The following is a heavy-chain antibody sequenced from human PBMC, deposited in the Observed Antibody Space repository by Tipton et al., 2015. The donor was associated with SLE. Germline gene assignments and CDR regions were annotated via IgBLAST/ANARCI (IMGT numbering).Heavy chain of an antibody. V-gene: IGHV4-39*07. J-gene: IGHJ4*02. CDR2: IYYSGST. CDR3: ARRVGQVVFDY. D-gene: IGHD2-15*01. Sequence: TLSLTCTVSGGSISSSSYYWGWIRQPPGKGLEWIGSIYYSGSTYYNPSLKSRVTISVDTSKNQFSLKLSSVTAADTAAYYCARRVGQVVFDYWGQGTLVTVSS. CDR1: GGSISSSSYY.